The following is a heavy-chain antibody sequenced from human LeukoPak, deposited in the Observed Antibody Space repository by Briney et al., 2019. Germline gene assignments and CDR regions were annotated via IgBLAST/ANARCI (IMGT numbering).Heavy chain of an antibody. D-gene: IGHD1-26*01. Sequence: SETLSLTCTVSGGSISSYYWSWIRQPPGKRLEWIGYLYNSGGTHYNPSLKSRLTISVDTSKNQFSLKLSSVTAADTAVYYCARDIFLGASDYWGQGTLVTVSS. J-gene: IGHJ4*02. CDR1: GGSISSYY. CDR2: LYNSGGT. V-gene: IGHV4-59*01. CDR3: ARDIFLGASDY.